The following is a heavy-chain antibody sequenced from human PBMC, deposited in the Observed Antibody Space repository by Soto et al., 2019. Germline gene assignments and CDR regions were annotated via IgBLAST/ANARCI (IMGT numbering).Heavy chain of an antibody. D-gene: IGHD3-16*01. V-gene: IGHV1-3*01. J-gene: IGHJ6*02. Sequence: QVQLVQSGAEVKKPGASVKVSCKASGYTFTSYAMHWVRRAPGQRLEWMGWINAGNGNTKYSQKFQGRVTITRDTSASTAYMELSSLRSEDTAVYYCARLGLSYYYYGMDVWGQGTTVTVSS. CDR2: INAGNGNT. CDR1: GYTFTSYA. CDR3: ARLGLSYYYYGMDV.